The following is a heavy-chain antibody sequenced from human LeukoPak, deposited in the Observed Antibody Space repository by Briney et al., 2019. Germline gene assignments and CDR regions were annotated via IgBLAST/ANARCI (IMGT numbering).Heavy chain of an antibody. V-gene: IGHV1-46*01. D-gene: IGHD6-19*01. CDR2: MNPSGGST. Sequence: ASVKVSCKASGYTFTSYHMHWVRQAPGQGLEWMGIMNPSGGSTNYAQKFQGRVTITADESTSTAYMELSSLRSEDTAVYYCARGRYSSGWKYYYYYYMDVWGKGTTVTISS. CDR3: ARGRYSSGWKYYYYYYMDV. CDR1: GYTFTSYH. J-gene: IGHJ6*03.